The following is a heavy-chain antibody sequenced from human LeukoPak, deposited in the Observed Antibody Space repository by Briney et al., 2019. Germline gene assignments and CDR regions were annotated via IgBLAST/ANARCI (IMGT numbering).Heavy chain of an antibody. CDR2: IYTSGST. Sequence: SQTLSLTCTVSGGSISSGSYYWSWIRQPAGKGLEWIGRIYTSGSTNYNPSLKSRVTMSVDTSKNQFSLKLSFVTAADTAVYYCARQHDSYHYYYVDVWGKGTTVTVSS. D-gene: IGHD6-13*01. V-gene: IGHV4-61*02. CDR3: ARQHDSYHYYYVDV. CDR1: GGSISSGSYY. J-gene: IGHJ6*03.